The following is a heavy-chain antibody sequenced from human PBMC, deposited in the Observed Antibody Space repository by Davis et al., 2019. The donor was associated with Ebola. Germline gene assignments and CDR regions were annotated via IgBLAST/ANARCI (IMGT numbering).Heavy chain of an antibody. J-gene: IGHJ4*02. Sequence: PGGSLRLSCKGSGYSFTSYWISWVRQMPGKGLEWMGRIDPSDSYTNYNPSFQGHVTISADKSISTAYLQWTSLKASDTAMYYCEILELERRSSDYWGQGTLVTVSS. CDR2: IDPSDSYT. CDR1: GYSFTSYW. D-gene: IGHD1-1*01. CDR3: EILELERRSSDY. V-gene: IGHV5-10-1*01.